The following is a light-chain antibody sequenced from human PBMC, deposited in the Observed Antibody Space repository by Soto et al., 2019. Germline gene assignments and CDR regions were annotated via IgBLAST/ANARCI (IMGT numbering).Light chain of an antibody. CDR2: AAS. Sequence: DIQMTQSPSSLSASVGDRVTITCRASQSISNFLNWYQQKPGKAPKLLIYAASSLQSGVPSRFSGSGSGTDFTLTISSLQPEDFATYCCQQSHGSPFSFGQGTKLQIK. V-gene: IGKV1-39*01. CDR1: QSISNF. CDR3: QQSHGSPFS. J-gene: IGKJ2*01.